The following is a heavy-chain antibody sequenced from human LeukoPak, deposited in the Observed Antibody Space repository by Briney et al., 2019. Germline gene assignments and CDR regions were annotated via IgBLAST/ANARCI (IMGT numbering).Heavy chain of an antibody. CDR1: GFTFSSYR. V-gene: IGHV3-21*04. D-gene: IGHD3-22*01. CDR2: ISGSSSYI. CDR3: ARDGSHDSSGYQDY. J-gene: IGHJ4*02. Sequence: GGSLRLSCAASGFTFSSYRMNWVRQARGEGRDWVSYISGSSSYIYYADSVKGRFTISRDNAKISLYLQMNSLRAEDTAVYYCARDGSHDSSGYQDYWGQGTLVTVSS.